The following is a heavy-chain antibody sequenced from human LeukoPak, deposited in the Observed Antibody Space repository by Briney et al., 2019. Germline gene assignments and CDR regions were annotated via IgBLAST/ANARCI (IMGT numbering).Heavy chain of an antibody. D-gene: IGHD1-26*01. V-gene: IGHV1-46*02. J-gene: IGHJ5*02. CDR2: INPSGDFR. Sequence: GASVKVSCKPSGYTFDTHWMHWVRQAPGQGLEWMAIINPSGDFRSYAQKFQGRVTVTRDMSTRTVYMELGDLRPEDTALYYCARDYSGQWEQLTGWWIDPWGQGTLVIVSS. CDR1: GYTFDTHW. CDR3: ARDYSGQWEQLTGWWIDP.